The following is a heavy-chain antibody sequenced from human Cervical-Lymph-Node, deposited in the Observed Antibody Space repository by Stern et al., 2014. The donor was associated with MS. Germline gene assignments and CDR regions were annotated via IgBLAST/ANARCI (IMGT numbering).Heavy chain of an antibody. CDR3: ARDKSSGGTIDF. D-gene: IGHD6-19*01. Sequence: VQLVESGGGVVQPGRSLRLSCAASGFTFSSYGMHWVRQAPGKGLEWVADIWYDGSNKYYADSVKGRFTISRDNSKTTLYLQMNSLRAEDAAVYYCARDKSSGGTIDFWGQGTLVTVSS. J-gene: IGHJ4*02. CDR1: GFTFSSYG. CDR2: IWYDGSNK. V-gene: IGHV3-33*01.